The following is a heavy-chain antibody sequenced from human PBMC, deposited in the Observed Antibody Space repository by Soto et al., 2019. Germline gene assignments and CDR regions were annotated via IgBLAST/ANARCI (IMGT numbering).Heavy chain of an antibody. CDR2: INAGNGNT. CDR3: ARTGVVPRQYYFDY. CDR1: GYTFTSYA. D-gene: IGHD3-3*01. V-gene: IGHV1-3*01. J-gene: IGHJ4*02. Sequence: QVQLVQSGAEVKKPGASVKVSCKASGYTFTSYAMHWVRQAPGQRLEWMGWINAGNGNTKYSQKFQGRVTITRDTSASTAYMGLSSLRSEDTAVYYCARTGVVPRQYYFDYWGQGTLVTVSS.